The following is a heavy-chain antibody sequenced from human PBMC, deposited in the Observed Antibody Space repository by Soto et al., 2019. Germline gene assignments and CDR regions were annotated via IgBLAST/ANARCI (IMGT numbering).Heavy chain of an antibody. CDR2: ISHLEST. V-gene: IGHV4-30-2*06. D-gene: IGHD5-12*01. CDR3: ARGGGYDSFDY. CDR1: GASISYGGFS. Sequence: SETLSLTCTVSGASISYGGFSWSWIRQSPGKGLEWIGYISHLESTYFHPSFKSRLTMSIDRTRNQFSLKLSSVTAADMAVYYCARGGGYDSFDYWGQGVLVTAPQ. J-gene: IGHJ4*02.